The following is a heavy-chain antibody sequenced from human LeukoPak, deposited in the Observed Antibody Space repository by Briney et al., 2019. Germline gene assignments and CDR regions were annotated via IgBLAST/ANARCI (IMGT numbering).Heavy chain of an antibody. Sequence: ASVKVSCKASGYTFTVYDINWVRQATGQGLEWMGWMNPNSGNTGYAQKFQGRVTMTRNTSISTAYMELSSLRSEDTAVYYCAMYDSSGYYFEDWGQGTLVTVSS. CDR2: MNPNSGNT. D-gene: IGHD3-22*01. V-gene: IGHV1-8*01. CDR3: AMYDSSGYYFED. CDR1: GYTFTVYD. J-gene: IGHJ1*01.